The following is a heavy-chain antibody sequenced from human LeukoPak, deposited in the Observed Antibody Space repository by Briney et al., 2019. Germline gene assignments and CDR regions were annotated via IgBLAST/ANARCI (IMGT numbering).Heavy chain of an antibody. CDR1: GGSISSYY. CDR3: ARVATKWLFDY. V-gene: IGHV4-59*01. Sequence: SETLSLTCTVSGGSISSYYWSWIRQPPGKGLEWIGYIYYSGSTNYNPSLKSRVTISVDTSKNQFSLKLSSVTAADTVVYYCARVATKWLFDYWGQGTLVTVSS. CDR2: IYYSGST. D-gene: IGHD5-12*01. J-gene: IGHJ4*02.